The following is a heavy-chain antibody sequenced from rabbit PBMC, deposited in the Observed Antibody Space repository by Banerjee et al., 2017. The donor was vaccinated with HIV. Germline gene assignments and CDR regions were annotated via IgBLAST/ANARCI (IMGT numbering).Heavy chain of an antibody. D-gene: IGHD2-1*01. J-gene: IGHJ4*01. V-gene: IGHV1S43*01. CDR2: IYTDSDGT. CDR3: ASNSYDDYGDYFGEYYFNL. Sequence: QEQLVESGGGLVQPEGSLTLTCTASGFSFSTTYYMCWVRQAPGKGLELIACIYTDSDGTWYTSWVNGRFTITRSTSLNTVDLKMTSLTAADTATYFCASNSYDDYGDYFGEYYFNLWGPGTLVTVS. CDR1: GFSFSTTYY.